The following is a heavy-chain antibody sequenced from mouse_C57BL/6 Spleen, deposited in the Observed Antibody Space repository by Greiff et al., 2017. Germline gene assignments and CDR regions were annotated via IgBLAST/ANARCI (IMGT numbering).Heavy chain of an antibody. D-gene: IGHD2-3*01. Sequence: QVQLQQPGAELVMPGASVKLSCKASGYTFTSYWMHWVKQRPGQGLEWIGEIDPSDSYTNYNQKFKGKSTLTVDKSSSTAYMQLSSLTSEDSAVSYCERAGVGYSSHYAMDYWGQGTSVTVSS. CDR2: IDPSDSYT. J-gene: IGHJ4*01. CDR3: ERAGVGYSSHYAMDY. CDR1: GYTFTSYW. V-gene: IGHV1-69*01.